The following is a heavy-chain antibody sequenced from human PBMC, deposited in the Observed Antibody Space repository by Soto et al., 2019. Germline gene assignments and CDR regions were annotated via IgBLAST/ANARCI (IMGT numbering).Heavy chain of an antibody. CDR2: IYYSGNT. V-gene: IGHV4-39*01. CDR3: ARHTDCGSGSSCLGSDNMDTDDFDI. D-gene: IGHD3-10*01. CDR1: GGSISSDIHY. Sequence: SETLSLTCTVSGGSISSDIHYWGWIRQPPGKGLEWIGTIYYSGNTHYNPSLRSRVTISMDTSKNQFSLRLTFVTAADTAVYYCARHTDCGSGSSCLGSDNMDTDDFDIWGQGTRVT. J-gene: IGHJ3*02.